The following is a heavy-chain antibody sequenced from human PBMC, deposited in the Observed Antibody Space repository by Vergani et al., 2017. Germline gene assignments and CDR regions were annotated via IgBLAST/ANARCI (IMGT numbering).Heavy chain of an antibody. J-gene: IGHJ5*02. CDR1: GVSMQSGSFY. D-gene: IGHD3-9*01. CDR2: VYPSGTT. CDR3: ARDPQPSEELDDILTANNWFDP. Sequence: QVQLHESGPGLVKPSETLSLICSVSGVSMQSGSFYWTWIRQTAERRLEWMGRVYPSGTTNYNPSLNGRVTIFVDKSKNLLSLRLNSVTAADTAVYYCARDPQPSEELDDILTANNWFDPWGQGTLVTVSS. V-gene: IGHV4-61*02.